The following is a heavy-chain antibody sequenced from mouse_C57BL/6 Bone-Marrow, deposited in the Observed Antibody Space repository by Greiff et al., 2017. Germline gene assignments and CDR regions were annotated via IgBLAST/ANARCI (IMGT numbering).Heavy chain of an antibody. J-gene: IGHJ2*01. Sequence: VPLQQPGAELVMPGASVKLSCKASGYTFTSYWMHWVKQRPGQGLEWIGEIDPSDSYTNYNQKFKGKSTLTVDKSSSTAYMQLSSLTSEDSTVYYSARERSYDSNYDFDYWGQGTTLTVSS. CDR3: ARERSYDSNYDFDY. CDR2: IDPSDSYT. V-gene: IGHV1-69*01. CDR1: GYTFTSYW. D-gene: IGHD2-5*01.